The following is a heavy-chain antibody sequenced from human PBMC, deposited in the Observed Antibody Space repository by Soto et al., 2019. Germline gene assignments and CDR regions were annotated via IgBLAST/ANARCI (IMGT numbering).Heavy chain of an antibody. D-gene: IGHD2-2*01. CDR3: ARETTYCSSTSCYCYFDY. J-gene: IGHJ4*02. Sequence: SETLSLTCTVSVGSISSYYWSWIRQPPGKGLEWIGYIYYSGSTNYNPSLKSRVTISVDTSKNQFSLKLSSVTAADTAVYYCARETTYCSSTSCYCYFDYWGQGTLVTVSS. CDR2: IYYSGST. CDR1: VGSISSYY. V-gene: IGHV4-59*01.